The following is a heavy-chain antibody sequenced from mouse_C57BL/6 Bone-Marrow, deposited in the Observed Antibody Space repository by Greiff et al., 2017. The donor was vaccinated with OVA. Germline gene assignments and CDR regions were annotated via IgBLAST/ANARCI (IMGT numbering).Heavy chain of an antibody. Sequence: EVQLQQSGPELVKPGASVKISCKASGYTFTDYYMNWVKQSHGKSLEWIGDINPNNGGTSYNQKFKGKATLTVDKSSSTAYMELRSLTSEDSAVYYCARYAYYYGSSYGWYFDVWGTGTTVTVSS. CDR2: INPNNGGT. V-gene: IGHV1-26*01. D-gene: IGHD1-1*01. CDR1: GYTFTDYY. CDR3: ARYAYYYGSSYGWYFDV. J-gene: IGHJ1*03.